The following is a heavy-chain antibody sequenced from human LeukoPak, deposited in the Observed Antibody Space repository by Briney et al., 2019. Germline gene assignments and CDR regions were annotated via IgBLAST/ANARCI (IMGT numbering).Heavy chain of an antibody. CDR1: GYTFTSYA. J-gene: IGHJ4*02. V-gene: IGHV1-3*01. CDR3: ARDLRNEQWLDY. D-gene: IGHD6-19*01. Sequence: ASVKVSFKASGYTFTSYAMHWVRQAPGQRLEWMGWINAGNGNTKYSQKFQGRVTITRDTSASTAYMELSSLRSEDTAVYYCARDLRNEQWLDYWGQGTLVTVSS. CDR2: INAGNGNT.